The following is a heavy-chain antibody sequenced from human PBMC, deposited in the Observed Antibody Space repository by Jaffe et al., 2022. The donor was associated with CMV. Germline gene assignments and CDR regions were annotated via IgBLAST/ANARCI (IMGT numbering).Heavy chain of an antibody. CDR1: GDSVSSNSAA. J-gene: IGHJ2*01. Sequence: QVQLQQSGPGLVKPSQTLSLTCAISGDSVSSNSAAWNWIRQSPSRGLEWLGRTYYRSKWYNDYAVSVKSRITINPDTSKNQFSLQLNSVTPEDTAVYYCARESIAARLRSYWYFDLWGRGTLVTVSS. V-gene: IGHV6-1*01. CDR3: ARESIAARLRSYWYFDL. D-gene: IGHD6-6*01. CDR2: TYYRSKWYN.